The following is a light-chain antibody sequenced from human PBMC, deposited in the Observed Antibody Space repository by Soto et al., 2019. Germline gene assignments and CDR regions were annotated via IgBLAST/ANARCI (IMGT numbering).Light chain of an antibody. CDR2: DAS. CDR3: QLRFNCPLT. Sequence: EIVLTHSPATLSLYTRERATLSCWASQSVIRYLAWYQQRPGQAPRLLIYDASYRATDMPARFSGSGSGTDFTLTISSLEPEDCTLYYCQLRFNCPLTFGHGTNVDIK. V-gene: IGKV3-11*01. J-gene: IGKJ1*01. CDR1: QSVIRY.